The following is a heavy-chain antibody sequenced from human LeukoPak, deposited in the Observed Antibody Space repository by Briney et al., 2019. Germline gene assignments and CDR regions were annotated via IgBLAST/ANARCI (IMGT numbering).Heavy chain of an antibody. V-gene: IGHV3-23*01. J-gene: IGHJ4*02. D-gene: IGHD3-3*01. CDR1: GFSFSVYA. CDR3: AKGGQDFDFWRFDY. Sequence: GGSLRLSCAASGFSFSVYAMSWVRQAPGRGLEWVSSISGNSDRTYYENSVKGRFTISRENFRNTVHLEMRGLGAADTALYFCAKGGQDFDFWRFDYWGQGNLVIVSS. CDR2: ISGNSDRT.